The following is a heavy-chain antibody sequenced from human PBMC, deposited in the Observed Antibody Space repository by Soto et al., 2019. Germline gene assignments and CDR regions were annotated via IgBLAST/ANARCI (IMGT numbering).Heavy chain of an antibody. CDR1: GYIFTSYG. J-gene: IGHJ4*02. CDR2: ISGYNGNT. D-gene: IGHD2-8*01. Sequence: RASVKVSCKASGYIFTSYGITWVRQAPGQGLEWMGWISGYNGNTNYAQKFQGRVTMTTDTSTSTAYMELRSLRSDDTAVYYCARDFAQNGDGNYVDYWGQGTLVTVSS. V-gene: IGHV1-18*04. CDR3: ARDFAQNGDGNYVDY.